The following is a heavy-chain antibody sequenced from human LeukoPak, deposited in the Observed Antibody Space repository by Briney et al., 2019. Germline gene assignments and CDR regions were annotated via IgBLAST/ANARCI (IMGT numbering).Heavy chain of an antibody. Sequence: GGSLRLSCAASGFTVSSNYMSWVRQAPGKGLEWVSVIYSGGSTYYADSVKGRFTISRDNSKNTLYLQMNSLRAEDTAVYYCATPRDYDSSHSDYWGQGTLVTVSS. V-gene: IGHV3-66*01. CDR2: IYSGGST. CDR1: GFTVSSNY. J-gene: IGHJ4*02. D-gene: IGHD3-22*01. CDR3: ATPRDYDSSHSDY.